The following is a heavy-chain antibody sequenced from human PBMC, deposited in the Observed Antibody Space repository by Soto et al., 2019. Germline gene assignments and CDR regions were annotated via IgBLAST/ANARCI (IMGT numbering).Heavy chain of an antibody. CDR1: GFTFSSYS. V-gene: IGHV3-48*01. Sequence: GGSLRLSCAASGFTFSSYSMNWVRQAPGKGLEWVSYISSSSSTIYYADSVKGRFTISRDNDKNSLYLQMNSLRGEDTAVYYCAREGAAAGTVFAYWGQGTLVTVSS. CDR2: ISSSSSTI. J-gene: IGHJ4*02. D-gene: IGHD6-13*01. CDR3: AREGAAAGTVFAY.